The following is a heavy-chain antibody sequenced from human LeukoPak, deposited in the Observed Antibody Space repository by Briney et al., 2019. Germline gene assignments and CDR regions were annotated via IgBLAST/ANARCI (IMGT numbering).Heavy chain of an antibody. J-gene: IGHJ3*02. Sequence: ASVKVSCKASGYTFTGYYMHWVRQAPGQGLEWMGWINPNSGGTNYAQKFQGWVTMTRDTSISTAYMELSRLRSDDTAVYYCARARYCSSTSCPRDAFDIWGQGTMVTVSS. D-gene: IGHD2-2*01. CDR1: GYTFTGYY. V-gene: IGHV1-2*04. CDR2: INPNSGGT. CDR3: ARARYCSSTSCPRDAFDI.